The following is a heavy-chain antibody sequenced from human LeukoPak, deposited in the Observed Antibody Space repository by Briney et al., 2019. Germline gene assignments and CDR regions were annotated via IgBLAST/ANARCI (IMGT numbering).Heavy chain of an antibody. D-gene: IGHD4-23*01. CDR3: ARGIYGGNSPLVDY. J-gene: IGHJ4*02. CDR2: TYYRSKWYN. CDR1: GDSVSRNSVA. V-gene: IGHV6-1*01. Sequence: SQTLSLTCAISGDSVSRNSVAWNWIRQSPSRGLEWLGRTYYRSKWYNDYAVSVRSRISINPDTSKNQFSLQLNSVTPEDAAVYYCARGIYGGNSPLVDYWGQGTLVTVSS.